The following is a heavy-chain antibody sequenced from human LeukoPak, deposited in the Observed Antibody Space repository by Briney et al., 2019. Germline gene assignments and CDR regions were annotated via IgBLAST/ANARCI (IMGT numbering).Heavy chain of an antibody. D-gene: IGHD5-18*01. J-gene: IGHJ5*02. CDR2: IYPGDSRT. V-gene: IGHV5-51*01. CDR1: GYSFTSYW. Sequence: GESLQISCKGSGYSFTSYWIGWVRQTPGKGLEWMGVIYPGDSRTRYNPSFEGHVTISADKSITTAYLQWSSLKASDTAMYYCACREFYSPWPGPWGQGTLVTVSS. CDR3: ACREFYSPWPGP.